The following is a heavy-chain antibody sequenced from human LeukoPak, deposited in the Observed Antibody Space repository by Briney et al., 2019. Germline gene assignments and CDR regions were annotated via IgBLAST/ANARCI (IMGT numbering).Heavy chain of an antibody. D-gene: IGHD3-10*01. J-gene: IGHJ3*02. V-gene: IGHV3-74*01. CDR2: INSDGSST. CDR1: GFTFSSYW. Sequence: GGSLRLSCAPSGFTFSSYWMHWVRQAPGKGLVWVSRINSDGSSTSYADSVKGRFTISRDNAKNTLYLQMNSLRAEDTAAYYCATGLLWFGEVAFDIWGQGTMVTVSS. CDR3: ATGLLWFGEVAFDI.